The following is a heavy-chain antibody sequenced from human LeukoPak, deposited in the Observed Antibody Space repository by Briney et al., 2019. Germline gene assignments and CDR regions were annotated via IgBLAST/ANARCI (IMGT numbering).Heavy chain of an antibody. D-gene: IGHD3-22*01. CDR2: IKSKTDGGTT. CDR3: TSRAYYYDSSGYYLYYFDY. V-gene: IGHV3-15*01. Sequence: GGSLRLSCAASGFTFSNAWMSWVRQAPGKGLEWVGRIKSKTDGGTTDYAAPVKGRFTISRDDSKNTAYLQMNSLKTEDTAVYYCTSRAYYYDSSGYYLYYFDYWGQGTLVTVSS. CDR1: GFTFSNAW. J-gene: IGHJ4*02.